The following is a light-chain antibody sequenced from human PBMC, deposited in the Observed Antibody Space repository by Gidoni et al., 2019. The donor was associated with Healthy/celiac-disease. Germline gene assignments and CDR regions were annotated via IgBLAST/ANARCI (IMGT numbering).Light chain of an antibody. Sequence: DIGLTQSPATLSLSPGERATLSCRASQRVSSYLAWYQQKPGQAPRLLIYDASTRATGIPARFSGSGSGTDFTLTISSLEPEDFAVYYCQQRSNWPPMYTFGQGTKLEIK. J-gene: IGKJ2*01. V-gene: IGKV3-11*01. CDR1: QRVSSY. CDR2: DAS. CDR3: QQRSNWPPMYT.